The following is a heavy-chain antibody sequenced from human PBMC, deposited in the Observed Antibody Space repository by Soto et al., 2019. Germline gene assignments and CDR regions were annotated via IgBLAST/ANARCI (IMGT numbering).Heavy chain of an antibody. CDR2: ISHDGSYK. CDR3: AKWLLAIVGTTLPRDSFNI. V-gene: IGHV3-30*18. Sequence: QVQLVESGGGVVQPGRSLRLSCAASGFSFTTYVMHWVRQAPGKGLEWVAVISHDGSYKYYGDAVKGRFTISRDTSKNAVYLEMNSLRPEDTAVDDCAKWLLAIVGTTLPRDSFNIWGQGTMVTVSS. D-gene: IGHD1-26*01. J-gene: IGHJ3*02. CDR1: GFSFTTYV.